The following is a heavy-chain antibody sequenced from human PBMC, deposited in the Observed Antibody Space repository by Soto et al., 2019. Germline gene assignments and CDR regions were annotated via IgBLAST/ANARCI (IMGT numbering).Heavy chain of an antibody. Sequence: SETLSLTCTVSGGSIINYYWIWIRQPPGKGLEWIAYIFYSGSTNYNPSLKSRVTISVDTSKSQVSLKLRSVTAADTAVYYCARAQGVGASDYWGQGTLVTVSS. CDR3: ARAQGVGASDY. D-gene: IGHD1-26*01. V-gene: IGHV4-59*01. CDR1: GGSIINYY. CDR2: IFYSGST. J-gene: IGHJ4*02.